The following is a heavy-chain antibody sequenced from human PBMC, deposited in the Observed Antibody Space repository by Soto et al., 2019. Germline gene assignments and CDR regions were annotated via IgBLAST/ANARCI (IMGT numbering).Heavy chain of an antibody. J-gene: IGHJ4*02. CDR2: MSYDGNSK. V-gene: IGHV3-30-3*01. CDR3: ARGRTVRDHDDFDL. D-gene: IGHD2-21*01. Sequence: QVQLVESGGGVVQPGRSLRLSCAASGFTFSSYSMHWVRQAPGKGLEWVAAMSYDGNSKYFADSVKGRFTISRDNSKNTLSLQMNSLGAEDSAVYYCARGRTVRDHDDFDLWGQGTLVPVYS. CDR1: GFTFSSYS.